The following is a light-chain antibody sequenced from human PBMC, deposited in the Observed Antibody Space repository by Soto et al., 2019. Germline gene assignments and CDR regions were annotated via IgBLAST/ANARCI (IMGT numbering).Light chain of an antibody. CDR1: QGISSN. J-gene: IGKJ1*01. V-gene: IGKV1-9*01. CDR3: QQLNSYPPWT. Sequence: IQLTQSPSSLSASVGDRVTITCRASQGISSNLAWYQQKPGRAPKLLIFGASTLQSGVPSRFSGSGSGTDVTLTISSLQPEDVATYFCQQLNSYPPWTFGQGTKVEIK. CDR2: GAS.